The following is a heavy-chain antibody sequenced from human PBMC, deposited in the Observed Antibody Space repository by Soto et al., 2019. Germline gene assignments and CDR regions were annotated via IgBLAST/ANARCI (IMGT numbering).Heavy chain of an antibody. CDR2: IYHSGST. J-gene: IGHJ4*02. D-gene: IGHD3-22*01. CDR3: ATTPRRYYYDSSGYYFDY. V-gene: IGHV4-4*02. Sequence: PSETLSLTCAVSGGSISSSNWWSWVRQPPGKGLEWIGEIYHSGSTNYNPSLKSRVTISVDKSKNQFSLKLSSVTAADTAVYYCATTPRRYYYDSSGYYFDYWGQGTLVT. CDR1: GGSISSSNW.